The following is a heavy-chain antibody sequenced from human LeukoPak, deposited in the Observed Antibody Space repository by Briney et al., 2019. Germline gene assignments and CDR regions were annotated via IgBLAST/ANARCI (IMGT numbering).Heavy chain of an antibody. Sequence: GGSLRLSCTASGFTFSSYAMNWVRQAPGKGLEWVSYISSSSSTIYYADSVKGRLTISRDSAKNSLYLHMNSLRDEDTAVYYCDSSRVRGQKAFDIWGQGTMVTVSS. D-gene: IGHD3-10*01. J-gene: IGHJ3*02. V-gene: IGHV3-48*02. CDR3: DSSRVRGQKAFDI. CDR2: ISSSSSTI. CDR1: GFTFSSYA.